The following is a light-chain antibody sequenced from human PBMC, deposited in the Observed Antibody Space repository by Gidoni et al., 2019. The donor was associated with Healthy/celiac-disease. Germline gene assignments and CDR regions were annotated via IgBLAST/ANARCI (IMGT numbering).Light chain of an antibody. Sequence: SSELTQDPAVSVALGQTVRSTCQGDSLRSYYASWYQQKPGQAPVLVIYGKYNRPSGIPDRFSGSSSGNTASLTITGAQAEDEADYYCNSRDSSCNHWVFGGGTKLTVL. V-gene: IGLV3-19*01. CDR3: NSRDSSCNHWV. CDR2: GKY. J-gene: IGLJ3*02. CDR1: SLRSYY.